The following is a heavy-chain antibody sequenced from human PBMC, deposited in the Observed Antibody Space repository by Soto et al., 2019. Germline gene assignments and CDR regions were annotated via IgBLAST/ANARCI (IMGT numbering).Heavy chain of an antibody. J-gene: IGHJ4*02. D-gene: IGHD6-19*01. CDR3: AKDIARVAVAGSPSGR. V-gene: IGHV3-30*18. CDR1: GFTFSSYG. Sequence: QVQLVESGGGVVQPGRSLRLSCAASGFTFSSYGMHWVRQAPGKVLEWVAVISYDGSNKYYADSVKGRFTISRDNSKNTLYLQMNSLRAEDTAVYYCAKDIARVAVAGSPSGRWGQGTLVTVSS. CDR2: ISYDGSNK.